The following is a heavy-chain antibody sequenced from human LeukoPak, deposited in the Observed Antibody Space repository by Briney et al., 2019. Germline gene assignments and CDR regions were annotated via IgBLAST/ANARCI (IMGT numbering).Heavy chain of an antibody. CDR1: GGSISSYY. D-gene: IGHD3-22*01. CDR2: IYYSGST. CDR3: ARARGDYYDSSGFEPNFAY. V-gene: IGHV4-59*01. J-gene: IGHJ4*02. Sequence: SGTLSLTCTVAGGSISSYYWSWIRQPPGKGLEWIGYIYYSGSTNYNPSLKSRVTISVDTSKNQFSLKLSSVTAADTAGYYCARARGDYYDSSGFEPNFAYWGQGTLVTVSS.